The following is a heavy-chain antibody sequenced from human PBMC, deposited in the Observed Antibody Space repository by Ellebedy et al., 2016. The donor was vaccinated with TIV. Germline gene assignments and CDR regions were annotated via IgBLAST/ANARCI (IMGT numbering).Heavy chain of an antibody. D-gene: IGHD6-19*01. CDR2: ISGSGDSP. J-gene: IGHJ4*02. CDR3: AKDRFSSAWYGGYFDY. V-gene: IGHV3-23*01. Sequence: PGGSLRLSCAASGFTFSSYAMSWVLQAPGQVLEWVSAISGSGDSPHYADSVKGRFTISRDTSKNTLYLKMNSLRAEDTAVYYCAKDRFSSAWYGGYFDYWGQGTLVTVSS. CDR1: GFTFSSYA.